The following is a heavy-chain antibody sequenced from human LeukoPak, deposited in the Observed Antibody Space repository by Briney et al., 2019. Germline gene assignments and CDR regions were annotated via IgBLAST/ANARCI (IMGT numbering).Heavy chain of an antibody. J-gene: IGHJ4*02. CDR3: ARGPDAYNAQY. CDR2: ISHSGST. V-gene: IGHV4-38-2*01. CDR1: GYSINSGYD. Sequence: KPSETLSLTCAVSGYSINSGYDWGWVRQPPGKGQEWIGSISHSGSTRYTPSLKSRVTISVDTSKNQFSLKLNSVTAADTTVHYCARGPDAYNAQYWGQVILVTVSS. D-gene: IGHD5-24*01.